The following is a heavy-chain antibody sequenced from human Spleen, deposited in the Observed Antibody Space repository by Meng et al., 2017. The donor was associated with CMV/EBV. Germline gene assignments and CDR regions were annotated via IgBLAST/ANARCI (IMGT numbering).Heavy chain of an antibody. CDR2: INPKSGAT. CDR1: GYSFSTYH. Sequence: ASVKVSCKASGYSFSTYHMHWVRQAPGQGLDRMGWINPKSGATNYAQKFQGRVTMTRDTFISTAYMELTSLRSDDTAVYYCARDISMTPSGLDPWGQGTLVTVSS. D-gene: IGHD3-22*01. CDR3: ARDISMTPSGLDP. V-gene: IGHV1-2*02. J-gene: IGHJ5*02.